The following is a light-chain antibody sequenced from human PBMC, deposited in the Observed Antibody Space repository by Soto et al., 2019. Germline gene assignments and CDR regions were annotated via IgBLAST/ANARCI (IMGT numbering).Light chain of an antibody. Sequence: EMVMTQSPATLSVSPGERATLSCRASQNINNNLAWYQQKPGQVPRLLIYHASTGATGIPARFSGSGSGTELTLTISSVQSEDFAVYYCQQYNDWPLTFGGGTKVEIK. V-gene: IGKV3-15*01. CDR1: QNINNN. CDR2: HAS. CDR3: QQYNDWPLT. J-gene: IGKJ4*01.